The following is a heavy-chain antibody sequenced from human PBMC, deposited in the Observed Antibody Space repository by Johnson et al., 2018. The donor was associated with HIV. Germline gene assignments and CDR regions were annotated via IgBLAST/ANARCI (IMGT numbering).Heavy chain of an antibody. J-gene: IGHJ3*02. CDR2: IPYDGSNK. CDR3: ARVRGLIAFDI. V-gene: IGHV3-30*03. CDR1: RFTFSRYG. Sequence: QVQLVESGGGVVQPGRSLRLSCAASRFTFSRYGMHWVRQAPGKGLEWVAVIPYDGSNKYYADSVKGRFTISRDNSKNTLYLQMNSLRAEDTAVYYCARVRGLIAFDIWGQGTMVTVSS. D-gene: IGHD3-22*01.